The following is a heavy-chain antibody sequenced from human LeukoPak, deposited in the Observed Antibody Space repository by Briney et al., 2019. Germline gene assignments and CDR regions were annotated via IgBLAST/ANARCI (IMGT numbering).Heavy chain of an antibody. CDR1: GFTFSSYA. J-gene: IGHJ4*02. CDR2: ITGSSAST. D-gene: IGHD3-22*01. CDR3: AKLDYYDTH. V-gene: IGHV3-23*01. Sequence: GGSLRLPCAASGFTFSSYAMSWVRQAPGKGLEWVSSITGSSASTYYADSVKGRFTISRDNSKNTLYLQMNSLRAEDTAVYFCAKLDYYDTHWGQGTLVTVSS.